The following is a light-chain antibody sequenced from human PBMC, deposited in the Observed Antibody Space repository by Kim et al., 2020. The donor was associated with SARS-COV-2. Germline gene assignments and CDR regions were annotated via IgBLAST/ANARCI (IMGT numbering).Light chain of an antibody. J-gene: IGKJ3*01. CDR3: QQYSNYPLT. V-gene: IGKV1-5*03. CDR2: KEA. CDR1: QNIYEW. Sequence: ASVGDRVSISSWASQNIYEWLAWYQQKPGKAPVVLIYKEATLERGVPSRFSGSGFGTEFTLTITNLQPDDSATYYCQQYSNYPLTFGPGTKVDIK.